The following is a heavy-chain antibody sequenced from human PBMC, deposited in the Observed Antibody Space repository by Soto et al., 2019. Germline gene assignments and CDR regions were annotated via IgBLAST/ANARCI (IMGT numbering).Heavy chain of an antibody. CDR1: GGSFSGYY. V-gene: IGHV4-34*01. D-gene: IGHD6-6*01. CDR3: ERGGIAARVPTR. J-gene: IGHJ4*02. CDR2: IIHSGST. Sequence: QVQLQQWGAGLLKPSETLSLTCAVYGGSFSGYYWCWIRQPPGKGLEWIGEIIHSGSTNYNPSLQSRVTISVDTSKNQFYLKVSSVTAADTAVYYCERGGIAARVPTRGGQGTLVTVSS.